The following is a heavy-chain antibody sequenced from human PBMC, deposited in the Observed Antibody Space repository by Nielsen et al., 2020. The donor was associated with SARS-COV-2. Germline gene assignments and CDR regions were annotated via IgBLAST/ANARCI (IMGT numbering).Heavy chain of an antibody. CDR1: GFTFSSYA. D-gene: IGHD2-15*01. Sequence: GESLKISCAASGFTFSSYAMSWVRQAPGKGLEWVSAISGSGGSTYYADSVKGRFTISRDNSKNTLYPQMNSLRAEDTAVYYCAKDIVVVVAATFDYWGQGTLVTVSS. CDR2: ISGSGGST. CDR3: AKDIVVVVAATFDY. V-gene: IGHV3-23*01. J-gene: IGHJ4*02.